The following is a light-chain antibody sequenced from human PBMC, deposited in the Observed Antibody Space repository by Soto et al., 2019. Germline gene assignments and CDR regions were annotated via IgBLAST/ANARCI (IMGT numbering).Light chain of an antibody. Sequence: EIVLTQSPGTLSLSPGERATLSCRASQSVSNNYLAWYQQKPGQAPRLLIYGASNRATGVPARISGSVSGTEFTLTISSLQSEDFAVYYCQQYNKWPPETFGQGTKVDIK. J-gene: IGKJ1*01. CDR2: GAS. CDR3: QQYNKWPPET. CDR1: QSVSNN. V-gene: IGKV3-15*01.